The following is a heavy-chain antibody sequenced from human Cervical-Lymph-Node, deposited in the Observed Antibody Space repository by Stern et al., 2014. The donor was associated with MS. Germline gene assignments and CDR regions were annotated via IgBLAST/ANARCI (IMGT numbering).Heavy chain of an antibody. Sequence: VQLVESGAEMIKPGESLRISCKGSGYTFTTYWIGWVRQVAGKGLEWMGFIYPGDSDPRSSPPSQGHVTISADKSISPAYLQWSSLKAADTAIYYGARLPNNQYDGRGVYYPFDNGGRGTLVAVS. D-gene: IGHD3-22*01. CDR1: GYTFTTYW. V-gene: IGHV5-51*03. J-gene: IGHJ4*02. CDR2: IYPGDSDP. CDR3: ARLPNNQYDGRGVYYPFDN.